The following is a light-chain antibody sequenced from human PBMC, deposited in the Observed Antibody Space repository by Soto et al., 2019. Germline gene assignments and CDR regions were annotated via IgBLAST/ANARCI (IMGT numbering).Light chain of an antibody. CDR3: QQYNSRRT. J-gene: IGKJ1*01. CDR1: QTISSW. CDR2: KAS. Sequence: DIQMTQSPSTLSGSVGDRVTITCRASQTISSWLAWYQQKPGKAPKLLISKASNLESGVPSRFSGSGSGTEFTLTISSLQPDDFATYYCQQYNSRRTFGQGTKVDIK. V-gene: IGKV1-5*03.